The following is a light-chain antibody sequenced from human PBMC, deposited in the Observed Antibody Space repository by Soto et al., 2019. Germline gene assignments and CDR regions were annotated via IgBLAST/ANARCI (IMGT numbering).Light chain of an antibody. Sequence: QSALTQPASVSGSPGQSITISCTGTSSDVGGYNYASWYQQHPGKAPKLMIYEVSNRPSGVSNRFSGSKSGNTASLTISGLQAEDEADYYCSSYTSSSTRVFGTGTKV. CDR2: EVS. V-gene: IGLV2-14*01. CDR1: SSDVGGYNY. CDR3: SSYTSSSTRV. J-gene: IGLJ1*01.